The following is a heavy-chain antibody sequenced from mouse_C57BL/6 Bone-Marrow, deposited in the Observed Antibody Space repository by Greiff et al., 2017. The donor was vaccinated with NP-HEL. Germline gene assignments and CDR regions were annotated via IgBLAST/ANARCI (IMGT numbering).Heavy chain of an antibody. D-gene: IGHD2-3*01. J-gene: IGHJ3*01. CDR2: IWPGGGT. Sequence: VKLVESGPGLVAPSQSLSITCTVSGFSLTSYAISWVRQPPGKGLEWLGVIWPGGGTNYNSALKSRLSISKDNSKSQVFLKMNSLQTDDTARYYCARNDGYYPFAYWGQGTLVTVSA. CDR3: ARNDGYYPFAY. V-gene: IGHV2-9-1*01. CDR1: GFSLTSYA.